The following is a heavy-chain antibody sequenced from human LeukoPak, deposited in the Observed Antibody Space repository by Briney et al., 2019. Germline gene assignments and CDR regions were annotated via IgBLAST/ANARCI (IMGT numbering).Heavy chain of an antibody. V-gene: IGHV4-34*01. CDR3: AGRGYCSGDSCSVVDY. Sequence: SETLSLTCAVYGGSFSGYYWSWIRQPPGKGLEWIGEINHSGSTNYNPSLKSRVTISVDTSKNQFSLKLSSVTAADTAVYYCAGRGYCSGDSCSVVDYWGQGTLVTVSS. CDR1: GGSFSGYY. J-gene: IGHJ4*02. D-gene: IGHD2-15*01. CDR2: INHSGST.